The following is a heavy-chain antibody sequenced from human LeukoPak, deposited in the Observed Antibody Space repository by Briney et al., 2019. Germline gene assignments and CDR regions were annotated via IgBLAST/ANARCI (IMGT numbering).Heavy chain of an antibody. D-gene: IGHD5-18*01. CDR1: GYTFTAYY. Sequence: ASVKVSCKASGYTFTAYYMHWVRQAPGQGLEWMGWINPNTGGANYAQKFQGRVTMTRATSISTAYMELSSLTSDDTAVYYCARDDSFQFDSWGQGTLVTVSS. J-gene: IGHJ4*02. V-gene: IGHV1-2*02. CDR3: ARDDSFQFDS. CDR2: INPNTGGA.